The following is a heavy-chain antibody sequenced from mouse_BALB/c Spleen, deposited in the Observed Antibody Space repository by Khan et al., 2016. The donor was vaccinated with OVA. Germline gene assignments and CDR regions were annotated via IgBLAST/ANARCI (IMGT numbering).Heavy chain of an antibody. J-gene: IGHJ4*01. CDR2: IWHDGST. CDR3: ARQHYYKYNIMDY. V-gene: IGHV2-6-1*01. Sequence: QVQLKESGPGLVAPSQSLSITCTISGFSLTNYGVHWVRQPPGKGLEWLVVIWHDGSTTYNSHLKSKMTASKDNSKSQAFLKMNSLQTDDTAMYFSARQHYYKYNIMDYWGQGTSVTVSS. CDR1: GFSLTNYG. D-gene: IGHD2-12*01.